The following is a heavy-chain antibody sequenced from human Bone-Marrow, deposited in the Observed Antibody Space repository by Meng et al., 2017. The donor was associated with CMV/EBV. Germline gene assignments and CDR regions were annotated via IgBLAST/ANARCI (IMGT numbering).Heavy chain of an antibody. CDR3: ARAGSAMVRGGKGAIFYYYGMDV. V-gene: IGHV4-59*01. CDR2: IYYSGST. Sequence: SETLSLTCTVSGGSISSYYWSWIRQPPGKGLEWIGYIYYSGSTNYNPSLKSRVTISVDTSKNQFSLKPSSVTAADTAVYYCARAGSAMVRGGKGAIFYYYGMDVWGQGTTVTVSS. D-gene: IGHD3-10*01. CDR1: GGSISSYY. J-gene: IGHJ6*02.